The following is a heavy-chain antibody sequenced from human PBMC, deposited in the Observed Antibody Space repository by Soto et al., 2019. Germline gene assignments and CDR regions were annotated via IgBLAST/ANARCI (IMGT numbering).Heavy chain of an antibody. CDR1: GYTFTSYY. D-gene: IGHD4-17*01. CDR2: INPSGGST. CDR3: ARDGDYGGNSGGCLDY. V-gene: IGHV1-46*01. Sequence: QVQLVQSGAEVKKPGASVKVSCKASGYTFTSYYMHWVRQAPGQGLEWMGIINPSGGSTSYAQKFQGRVTMTRDMSTSTVYMELSSLRSEDTAVYYCARDGDYGGNSGGCLDYWGQGTLVTVSS. J-gene: IGHJ4*02.